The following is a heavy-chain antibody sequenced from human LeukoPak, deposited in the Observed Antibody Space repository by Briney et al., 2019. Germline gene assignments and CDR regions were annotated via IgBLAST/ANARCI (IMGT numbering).Heavy chain of an antibody. Sequence: SESRSPARPLEGASLGSIYSGCDRQPPGKGLEWIGYIYYSGRTNYNPSLKSRVTISVDTSKNQFSLKLDSSPDADRTVYYFARDPGLLYVIIAFFQIFCHPGGQGTLVTVSS. D-gene: IGHD3-9*01. CDR2: IYYSGRT. V-gene: IGHV4-59*01. J-gene: IGHJ5*02. CDR3: ARDPGLLYVIIAFFQIFCHP. CDR1: GASLGSIY.